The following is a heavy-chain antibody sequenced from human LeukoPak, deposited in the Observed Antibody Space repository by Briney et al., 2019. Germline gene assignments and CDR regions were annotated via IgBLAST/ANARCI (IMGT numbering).Heavy chain of an antibody. CDR3: ARGVQLPRYYYYMDV. Sequence: SVKVSCKASGGTFSSCAISWVRQAPGQGLEWMGGIIPIFGTANYAQKFQGRVTITTDESTSTAYMELSSLRSEDTAVYYCARGVQLPRYYYYMDVWGKGTTVTVSS. CDR1: GGTFSSCA. D-gene: IGHD2-2*01. V-gene: IGHV1-69*05. CDR2: IIPIFGTA. J-gene: IGHJ6*03.